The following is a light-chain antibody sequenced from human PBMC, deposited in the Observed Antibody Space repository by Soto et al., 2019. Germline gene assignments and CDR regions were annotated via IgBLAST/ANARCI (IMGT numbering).Light chain of an antibody. CDR1: QSVSGN. Sequence: EIVMTQSPAILSVSPGERATLSCRASQSVSGNLAWYQQTPGQPPRLLIYAATTRAPGVPDRFSGCGSGTDFSLTISSLQSEDFAVYYCQQYNNWLPETLGQGTKLEIK. CDR2: AAT. J-gene: IGKJ2*01. V-gene: IGKV3-15*01. CDR3: QQYNNWLPET.